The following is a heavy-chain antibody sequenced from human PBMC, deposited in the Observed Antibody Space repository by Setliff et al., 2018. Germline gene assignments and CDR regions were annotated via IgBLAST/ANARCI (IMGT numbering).Heavy chain of an antibody. CDR1: GGSISGSGYY. CDR3: TVYNTGSSKDHY. J-gene: IGHJ4*02. V-gene: IGHV4-39*07. CDR2: IYYSGST. D-gene: IGHD2-8*02. Sequence: PSETLSLTCTVSGGSISGSGYYWGWIRQPPGKGLEWIGTIYYSGSTNYNPSLKSRVTISVDTSKNQFSLKLSSVTAADTALYYCTVYNTGSSKDHYWGQGTPVTVSS.